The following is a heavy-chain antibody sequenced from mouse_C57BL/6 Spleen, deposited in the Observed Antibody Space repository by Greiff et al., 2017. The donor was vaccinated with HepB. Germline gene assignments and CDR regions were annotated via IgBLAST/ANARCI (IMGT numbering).Heavy chain of an antibody. Sequence: QVQLKQSGAELVRPGASVTLSCKASGYTFTDYEMHWVKQTPVHGLEWIGAIDPETGGTAYNQKFKGKAILTADKSSSTAYMELRSLTSEDSAVYYCTRSGGSSSYAMDYWGQGTSVTVSS. CDR1: GYTFTDYE. V-gene: IGHV1-15*01. CDR3: TRSGGSSSYAMDY. J-gene: IGHJ4*01. D-gene: IGHD1-1*01. CDR2: IDPETGGT.